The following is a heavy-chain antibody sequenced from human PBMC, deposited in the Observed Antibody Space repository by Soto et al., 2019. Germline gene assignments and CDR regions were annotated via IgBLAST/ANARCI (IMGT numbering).Heavy chain of an antibody. CDR1: GGSISSTNW. Sequence: QVQLQESGPGLVKPSGTLSLTCAVSGGSISSTNWWTWVRQPPGKGLEWIGNMYHSGSTNYNPSLKSRFDISVGKSQNQFSLKLNSVTAADTAVYFCASDRSSGTYYCSYGVFDIWGQGTMVTVSS. D-gene: IGHD1-26*01. V-gene: IGHV4-4*02. CDR3: ASDRSSGTYYCSYGVFDI. J-gene: IGHJ3*02. CDR2: MYHSGST.